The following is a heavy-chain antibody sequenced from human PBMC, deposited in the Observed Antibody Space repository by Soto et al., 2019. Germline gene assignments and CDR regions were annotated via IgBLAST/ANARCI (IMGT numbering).Heavy chain of an antibody. D-gene: IGHD1-20*01. V-gene: IGHV3-64*01. J-gene: IGHJ5*02. Sequence: GGSLRLSCAASGFTFSSYAMHWVRQAPGKGLEYVSAISSNGGSTYYANSVKGRFTISRDNSKNTLYLQMGSLRAEDMAVYYCARSYNWNPPNWFDPWCQGTLVTVS. CDR2: ISSNGGST. CDR3: ARSYNWNPPNWFDP. CDR1: GFTFSSYA.